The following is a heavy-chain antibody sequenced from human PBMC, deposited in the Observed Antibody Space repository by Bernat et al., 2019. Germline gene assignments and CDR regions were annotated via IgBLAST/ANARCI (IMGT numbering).Heavy chain of an antibody. J-gene: IGHJ5*02. Sequence: EVQLVESGGGLVQPGGSLRLSCAASGFTVSSNYMSWVRQAPGKGLEWVSIVYSDGSTYYAESVKGRFNRCRDNSKKTVFLKMSRLRVEDMAVYYCARQDDFWSGFVVWGQGTLVTVSS. D-gene: IGHD3-3*01. CDR1: GFTVSSNY. V-gene: IGHV3-66*04. CDR3: ARQDDFWSGFVV. CDR2: VYSDGST.